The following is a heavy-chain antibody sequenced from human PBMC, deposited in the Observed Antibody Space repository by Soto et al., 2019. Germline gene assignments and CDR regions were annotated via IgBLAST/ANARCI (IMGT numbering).Heavy chain of an antibody. CDR3: ARGMLLGYGSSTSCPLGWFDP. D-gene: IGHD2-2*01. J-gene: IGHJ5*02. CDR2: IWYDGSNK. Sequence: GGSLRLSCAASGFTFSSYGMHWVRQAPGKGPEWVAVIWYDGSNKYYADSVKGRFTISRDNSKNTLYLQMNSLRAEDTAVYYCARGMLLGYGSSTSCPLGWFDPWGQGTLVTVSS. CDR1: GFTFSSYG. V-gene: IGHV3-33*01.